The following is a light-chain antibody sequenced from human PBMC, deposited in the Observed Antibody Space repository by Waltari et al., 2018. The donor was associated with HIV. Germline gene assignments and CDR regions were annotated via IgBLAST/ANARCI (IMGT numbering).Light chain of an antibody. CDR2: DVS. CDR1: SSDVGGYHY. J-gene: IGLJ2*01. V-gene: IGLV2-14*03. CDR3: SSYTSGSTAV. Sequence: QSALTQPASVSGSPGHSITISCTGTSSDVGGYHYVSCYQQHPGKAPKLMIYDVSNRPSGVSNRFSGSKSGNTASLTISGLQAEDEADYYCSSYTSGSTAVFGGGTKLTVL.